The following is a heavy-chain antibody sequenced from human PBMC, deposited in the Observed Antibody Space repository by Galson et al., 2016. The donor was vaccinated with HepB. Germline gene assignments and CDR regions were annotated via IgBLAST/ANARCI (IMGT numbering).Heavy chain of an antibody. D-gene: IGHD2-15*01. Sequence: SLRLSCAASGFSFSTYDFNWVRQAPGKGLEWVSHISTSGTTKYYKDSVKGRFTLSRDNTKNSLYLQMDSLRADDTAVYYCARDRGINCGGRCWGGAFDIWGQGTMVTVSS. V-gene: IGHV3-48*03. J-gene: IGHJ3*02. CDR2: ISTSGTTK. CDR1: GFSFSTYD. CDR3: ARDRGINCGGRCWGGAFDI.